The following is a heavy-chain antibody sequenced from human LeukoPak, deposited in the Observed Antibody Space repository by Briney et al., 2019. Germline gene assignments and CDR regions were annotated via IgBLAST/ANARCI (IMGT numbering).Heavy chain of an antibody. Sequence: PSQTLSLTCTVSGGSISSGGYYWSWIRQHPGKGLEWIGYIYYSGSTYYNPSLKSRVTISVDTSKNQFSLKLSSVTAADTAVYYCARGNVVRGVIIPRYYYGMDVWGQGTTVTVSS. CDR1: GGSISSGGYY. J-gene: IGHJ6*02. CDR3: ARGNVVRGVIIPRYYYGMDV. D-gene: IGHD3-10*01. CDR2: IYYSGST. V-gene: IGHV4-31*03.